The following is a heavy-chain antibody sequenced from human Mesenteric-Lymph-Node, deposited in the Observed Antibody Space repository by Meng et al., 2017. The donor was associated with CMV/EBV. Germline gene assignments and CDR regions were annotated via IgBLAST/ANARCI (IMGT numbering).Heavy chain of an antibody. CDR1: GYTFTDYY. V-gene: IGHV1-2*02. Sequence: ASVKVSCKASGYTFTDYYIHWVRQAPGQGLEWMGWVNPNSGGTNYAQEFQGRVTMTRDTSISTAYMEVSSLRSDDTAVYYCARDEGYYYGSGMRTYYYGIDVWGQGTTVTVSS. CDR3: ARDEGYYYGSGMRTYYYGIDV. J-gene: IGHJ6*02. CDR2: VNPNSGGT. D-gene: IGHD3-10*01.